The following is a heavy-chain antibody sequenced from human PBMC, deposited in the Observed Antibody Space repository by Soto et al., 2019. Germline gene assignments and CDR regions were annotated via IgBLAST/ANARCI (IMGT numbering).Heavy chain of an antibody. V-gene: IGHV4-61*01. D-gene: IGHD6-13*01. J-gene: IGHJ5*02. CDR1: GGSVSSGSYY. CDR2: IYYSGST. Sequence: QVQLQESGPGLVKPSETLSLTCTVSGGSVSSGSYYWSWIRQPPGKGLEWIGYIYYSGSTNYHPSLTSRVTISVDTSKNQFSLKLSSVTAADTAVYYCARLVIAAAGNWFDPWGQGTLVTVSS. CDR3: ARLVIAAAGNWFDP.